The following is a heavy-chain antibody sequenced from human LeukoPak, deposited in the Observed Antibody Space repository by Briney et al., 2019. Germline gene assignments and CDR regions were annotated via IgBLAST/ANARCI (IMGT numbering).Heavy chain of an antibody. V-gene: IGHV4-34*01. D-gene: IGHD5-24*01. Sequence: PSETLSLTCAVYGGSFSGYYWSWIRQPPGKGLEWIGEINHSGGTNYNPSLKSRVTISVDTSKNQFSLKLSSVTAADTAVYYCARGVNGYQYYYYGMDVWGQGTTVTVSS. J-gene: IGHJ6*02. CDR2: INHSGGT. CDR3: ARGVNGYQYYYYGMDV. CDR1: GGSFSGYY.